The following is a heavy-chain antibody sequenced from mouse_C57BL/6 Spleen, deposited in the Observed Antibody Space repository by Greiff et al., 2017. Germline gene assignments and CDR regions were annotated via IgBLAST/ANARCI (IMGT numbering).Heavy chain of an antibody. CDR1: GFTFSSYA. V-gene: IGHV5-4*01. Sequence: EVQGVESGGGLVKPGGSLKLSCAASGFTFSSYAMSWVRQTPEKRLEWVATISDGGSYTYYPDNVKGRYTISRDNAKHNLYLQMSHLKSEDTAMYYCARDNDYGSSYDPAFDVWGTGTTVTVSA. D-gene: IGHD1-1*01. CDR3: ARDNDYGSSYDPAFDV. CDR2: ISDGGSYT. J-gene: IGHJ1*03.